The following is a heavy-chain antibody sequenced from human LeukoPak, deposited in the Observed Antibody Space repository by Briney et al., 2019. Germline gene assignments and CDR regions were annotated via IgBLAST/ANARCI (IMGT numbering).Heavy chain of an antibody. Sequence: PSETLSLTCAVSGGSLENNHWAWIRLPAGKGLEWIGRLHVSGNTNFNPSLKSRVTISVDTSKNQFSLKMTSMTAADTAVNFCARDPLRSSFDSWGQGILVTVAP. CDR1: GGSLENNH. J-gene: IGHJ4*02. V-gene: IGHV4-4*07. CDR2: LHVSGNT. CDR3: ARDPLRSSFDS. D-gene: IGHD1-26*01.